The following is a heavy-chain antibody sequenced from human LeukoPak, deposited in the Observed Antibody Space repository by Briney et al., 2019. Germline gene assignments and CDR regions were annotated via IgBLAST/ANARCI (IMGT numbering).Heavy chain of an antibody. J-gene: IGHJ5*02. V-gene: IGHV4-59*08. CDR3: ARLRWWPSWFDP. Sequence: SETLSLTCTVSGGSISSYYWSWIRQPPGKGLEWIGYIYYSGSTNYNPSLKSRVTISVDTSKNQFSLKLSSGTAADTAVYYCARLRWWPSWFDPWGQGTLVTVSS. D-gene: IGHD2-15*01. CDR1: GGSISSYY. CDR2: IYYSGST.